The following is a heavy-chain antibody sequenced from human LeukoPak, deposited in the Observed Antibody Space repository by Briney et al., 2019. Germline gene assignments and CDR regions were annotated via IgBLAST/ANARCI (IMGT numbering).Heavy chain of an antibody. D-gene: IGHD3-3*01. J-gene: IGHJ4*02. CDR3: ARLSEDFWSGYSCFDC. V-gene: IGHV5-51*01. Sequence: GESLKISCKGSGYSFTSYWIGWVRQMPGKGLEWMGIIYPGDSDTRYSPSFQGQVTISADKSISTAYLQWSSLKASDTAMYYCARLSEDFWSGYSCFDCWGQGTLVTVSS. CDR1: GYSFTSYW. CDR2: IYPGDSDT.